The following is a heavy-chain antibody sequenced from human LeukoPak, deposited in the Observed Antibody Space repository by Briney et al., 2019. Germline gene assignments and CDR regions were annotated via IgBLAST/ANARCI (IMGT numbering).Heavy chain of an antibody. CDR3: ARRLLVGTTVRPYFDY. CDR2: LTGGDGGT. CDR1: GFTFSTSA. V-gene: IGHV3-23*01. D-gene: IGHD1-26*01. Sequence: GESLRLSCAASGFTFSTSAISWVRQAPGEGLQWVSTLTGGDGGTYYADSVKGRFTISRDNSKHTVYLEMNSLRAEDTAVYYCARRLLVGTTVRPYFDYWGQGTLVTVSS. J-gene: IGHJ4*02.